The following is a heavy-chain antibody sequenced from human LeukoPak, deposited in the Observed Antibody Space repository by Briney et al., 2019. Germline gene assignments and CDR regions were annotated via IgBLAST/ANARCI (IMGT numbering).Heavy chain of an antibody. J-gene: IGHJ4*02. CDR3: ARRYYYDSSSDFDS. CDR2: ISGNGRDT. D-gene: IGHD3-22*01. V-gene: IGHV3-21*01. CDR1: GFTFSSYG. Sequence: PGGSLRLSCAASGFTFSSYGMHWVRQAPGKGLEWVSAISGNGRDTYYTDSVKGRFTISRDNAKNSLYLQMNSLRAEDTAVYYCARRYYYDSSSDFDSWGQGTLVTVSS.